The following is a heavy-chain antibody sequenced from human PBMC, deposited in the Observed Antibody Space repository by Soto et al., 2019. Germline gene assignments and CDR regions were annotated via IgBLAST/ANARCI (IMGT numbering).Heavy chain of an antibody. J-gene: IGHJ4*02. CDR1: DGSVSSGNYY. CDR2: IHSSGST. Sequence: LSLTCTVSDGSVSSGNYYWTWIRQPPGKGLEWIGYIHSSGSTLYIPSLKSRVIISVDTSMNQFSLKLSSVTAADTAVYYCARDSLALFDSWGQGTLVTVSS. CDR3: ARDSLALFDS. V-gene: IGHV4-61*01. D-gene: IGHD5-12*01.